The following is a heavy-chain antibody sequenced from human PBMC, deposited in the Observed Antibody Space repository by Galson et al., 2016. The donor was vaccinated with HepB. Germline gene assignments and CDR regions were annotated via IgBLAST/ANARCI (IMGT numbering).Heavy chain of an antibody. CDR2: ISSSSSTI. Sequence: SLRLSCAVSGFTFSSYSMNWVRQAPGKGLEWVSYISSSSSTIYYADSVKGRFTISRDNAKNSLYLQMNSLRDEDTAVYYCARGGNSGRGWFDPWGQGTLVTVSS. CDR1: GFTFSSYS. CDR3: ARGGNSGRGWFDP. D-gene: IGHD4-23*01. V-gene: IGHV3-48*02. J-gene: IGHJ5*02.